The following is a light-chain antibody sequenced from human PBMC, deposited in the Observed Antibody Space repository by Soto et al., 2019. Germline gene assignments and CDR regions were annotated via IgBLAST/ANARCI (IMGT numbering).Light chain of an antibody. Sequence: DIVLTQSPGTLSLSPGERATLSCRASQSISGNYLAWYQQKAGQAPRLLVYGASGRAPGIPDRFSGTGSGADFTLTISRLEPEDFAVYYCQQYGSSRALTFGGGTKVEIK. CDR3: QQYGSSRALT. J-gene: IGKJ4*01. CDR2: GAS. V-gene: IGKV3-20*01. CDR1: QSISGNY.